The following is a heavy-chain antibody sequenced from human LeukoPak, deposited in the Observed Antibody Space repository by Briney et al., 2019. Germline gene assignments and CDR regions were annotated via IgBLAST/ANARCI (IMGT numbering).Heavy chain of an antibody. CDR3: AKDPRYCSSTSCVDY. V-gene: IGHV3-23*01. J-gene: IGHJ4*02. CDR2: ISGSGGST. D-gene: IGHD2-2*01. CDR1: GFTFSSYA. Sequence: PGGSLRLSCAASGFTFSSYAMSWVRQAPGKGLGWVSAISGSGGSTYYADSVKGRFTISRDNSKNTLYLQMNSLRAEDTAVYYCAKDPRYCSSTSCVDYWGQGTLVTVSS.